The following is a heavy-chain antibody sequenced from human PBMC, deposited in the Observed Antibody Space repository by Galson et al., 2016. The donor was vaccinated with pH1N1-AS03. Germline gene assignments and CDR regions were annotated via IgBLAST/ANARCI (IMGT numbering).Heavy chain of an antibody. CDR3: ARSTHVNEGLDF. V-gene: IGHV2-5*08. Sequence: TLPLTCSVSGGSINDHSWSWIRQPPGKALEWLALIFWDGETRYRPSLRSRLTITKDTSKNQVVLTMTNMDPVDTATYYCARSTHVNEGLDFWGQGTLVTVSS. J-gene: IGHJ4*02. D-gene: IGHD2-8*01. CDR1: GGSINDHSW. CDR2: IFWDGET.